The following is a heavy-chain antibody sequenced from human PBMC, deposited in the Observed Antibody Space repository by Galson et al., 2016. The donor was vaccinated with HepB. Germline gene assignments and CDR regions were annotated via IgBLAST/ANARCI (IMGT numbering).Heavy chain of an antibody. Sequence: CAISGDSVSSNSGAWNWIRQSPSRGLEWLGRTYYRSNYYNGYAVSVRSRITINPDTSKNHFSLLLTSVTPEDTAVYYCARAGVLNENFYFDYWGQGTLVTGSS. J-gene: IGHJ4*02. V-gene: IGHV6-1*01. D-gene: IGHD1-1*01. CDR2: TYYRSNYYN. CDR3: ARAGVLNENFYFDY. CDR1: GDSVSSNSGA.